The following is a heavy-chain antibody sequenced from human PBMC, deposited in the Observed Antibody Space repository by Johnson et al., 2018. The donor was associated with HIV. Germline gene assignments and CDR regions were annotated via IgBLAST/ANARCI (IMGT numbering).Heavy chain of an antibody. CDR2: INWNGGST. Sequence: VQVVESGGGVVQPGGSLRLSCAASGFTFDDYGMSWVRQAPGKGLEWVSGINWNGGSTGYADSVKGRFTISRDNAKNSLYLQMNSMRGEDTALYYCARARYGDLLNLDAFDIWGQGTMVTVSS. D-gene: IGHD4-17*01. CDR3: ARARYGDLLNLDAFDI. J-gene: IGHJ3*02. CDR1: GFTFDDYG. V-gene: IGHV3-20*04.